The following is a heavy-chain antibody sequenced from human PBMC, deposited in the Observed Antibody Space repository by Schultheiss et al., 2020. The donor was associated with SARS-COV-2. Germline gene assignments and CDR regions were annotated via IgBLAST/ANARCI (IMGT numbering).Heavy chain of an antibody. D-gene: IGHD1-20*01. CDR2: IIPIFGTA. V-gene: IGHV1-69*13. CDR1: GGTFSSYA. CDR3: ARDRGSNWNHDAFDI. J-gene: IGHJ3*02. Sequence: VKVSCKASGGTFSSYAISWVRQAPGQGLEWMGGIIPIFGTANYAQKFQGRVTMTRDTSTSTVYMELSSLRSDDTAVYYCARDRGSNWNHDAFDIWGQGTMVTVSS.